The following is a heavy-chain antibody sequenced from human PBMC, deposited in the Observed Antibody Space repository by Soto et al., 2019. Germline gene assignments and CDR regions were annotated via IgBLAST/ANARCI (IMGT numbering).Heavy chain of an antibody. CDR1: GGSIRGYY. CDR2: IYSSGTT. D-gene: IGHD5-12*01. V-gene: IGHV4-4*07. J-gene: IGHJ4*02. CDR3: VREAYIGYGHAIDH. Sequence: SGTLSLTCTVSGGSIRGYYWSWSRQPAGKGLEWIGRIYSSGTTDYNPSLKSRVTISVDTSKNQFSLRLTSVTAADTAIYYCVREAYIGYGHAIDHWGQGTLVTVSP.